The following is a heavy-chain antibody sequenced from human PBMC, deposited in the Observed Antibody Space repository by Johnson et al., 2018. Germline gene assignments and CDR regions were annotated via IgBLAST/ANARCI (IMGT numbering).Heavy chain of an antibody. CDR2: IKQDGSEK. J-gene: IGHJ6*03. CDR3: ARGGVRLWDYDFWRGPPHDYDYMAV. V-gene: IGHV3-7*01. Sequence: VQLVQSGGGVVQPGRSLRLSCAASGFTFSSYGMHWVRQAPGKGLEWVANIKQDGSEKYYVDSVKGRFTISRDNAKNSLYLQMNSLRAEDTAVYYWARGGVRLWDYDFWRGPPHDYDYMAVWGKGTTVTVSS. CDR1: GFTFSSYG. D-gene: IGHD3-3*01.